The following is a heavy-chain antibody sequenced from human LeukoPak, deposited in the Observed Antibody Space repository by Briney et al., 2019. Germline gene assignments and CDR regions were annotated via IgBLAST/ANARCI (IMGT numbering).Heavy chain of an antibody. CDR2: ISWNSGSI. J-gene: IGHJ4*02. CDR3: ARDDYWSSLDY. CDR1: GFTFDDYA. V-gene: IGHV3-9*01. Sequence: GGSLRLSCAASGFTFDDYAMHWVRQAPGKGLEWVSGISWNSGSIGYADSVKGRFTISRDNAKNSLYLQMNSLRAEDTAVYYCARDDYWSSLDYWGQGTLVTVSS. D-gene: IGHD3-3*01.